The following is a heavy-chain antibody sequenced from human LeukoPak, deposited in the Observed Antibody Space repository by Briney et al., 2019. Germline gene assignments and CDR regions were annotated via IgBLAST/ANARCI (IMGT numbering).Heavy chain of an antibody. V-gene: IGHV3-9*01. J-gene: IGHJ3*02. CDR3: AKVAVQWLVQNAFDI. D-gene: IGHD6-19*01. CDR2: FSWNSGSI. CDR1: GLTFVDYA. Sequence: GGSLRLSCAASGLTFVDYAMHWVRQAPGKGLEGVSGFSWNSGSIGYADSVKGRFTISRDNAKNSLYLQMNSLRAEDTALYYCAKVAVQWLVQNAFDIWGQGTMVTVSS.